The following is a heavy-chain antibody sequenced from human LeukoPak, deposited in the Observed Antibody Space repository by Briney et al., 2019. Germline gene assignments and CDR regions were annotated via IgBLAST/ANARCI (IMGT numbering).Heavy chain of an antibody. CDR3: ARVGTIFGVVIIPGDWFDP. CDR2: INAGNGNT. J-gene: IGHJ5*02. D-gene: IGHD3-3*01. CDR1: GYTFTGYA. V-gene: IGHV1-3*01. Sequence: ASVKVSCKASGYTFTGYAIHWVRQAPGQRLEWMGWINAGNGNTKYSQGFQGRVTMTTDTSTSTAYMELRSLRSDDTAVYYCARVGTIFGVVIIPGDWFDPWGQGTLVTVSS.